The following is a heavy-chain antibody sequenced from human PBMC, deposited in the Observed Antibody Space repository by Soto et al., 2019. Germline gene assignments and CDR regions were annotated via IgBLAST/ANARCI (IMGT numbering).Heavy chain of an antibody. CDR1: GYTFTSYG. CDR3: ARRGYSPSHYYFDY. D-gene: IGHD5-18*01. J-gene: IGHJ4*02. Sequence: ASVKLYRKASGYTFTSYGISWVRQAPGQGLEWMGWISAYNGNTNYAQKLQGRVTMTTDTSTSTAYMELRSLRSDDTAVYYCARRGYSPSHYYFDYWGQGTLVTVSS. CDR2: ISAYNGNT. V-gene: IGHV1-18*01.